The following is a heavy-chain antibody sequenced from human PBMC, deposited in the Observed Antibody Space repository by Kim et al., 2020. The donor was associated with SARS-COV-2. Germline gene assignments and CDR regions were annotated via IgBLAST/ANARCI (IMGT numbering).Heavy chain of an antibody. V-gene: IGHV3-74*01. D-gene: IGHD6-19*01. CDR1: GFTFSSYS. CDR3: ARGEICPSSGLDYYGMDV. J-gene: IGHJ6*02. CDR2: ISGDGSST. Sequence: GGSLRLSCADSGFTFSSYSMHWVRQAPGKGLEWVSRISGDGSSTSYADSVKGRFTISRDNAKNTLYLQMNSLRAEDTALYYCARGEICPSSGLDYYGMDVWGQGTTVTVSS.